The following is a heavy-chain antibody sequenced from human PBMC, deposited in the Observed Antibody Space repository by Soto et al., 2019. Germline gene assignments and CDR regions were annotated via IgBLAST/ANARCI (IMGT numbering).Heavy chain of an antibody. Sequence: SETLSRTCTVYDVSVSSGGYYWSWIRPPPGKGLEWIGYIYYSGSTNYNPSLKSRVTISVDTSKNQFSLKLSSVTAADTAVYYCARAGNYHDSSGYLNYWGQGTLVTVSS. V-gene: IGHV4-61*08. D-gene: IGHD3-22*01. CDR1: DVSVSSGGYY. CDR3: ARAGNYHDSSGYLNY. J-gene: IGHJ4*02. CDR2: IYYSGST.